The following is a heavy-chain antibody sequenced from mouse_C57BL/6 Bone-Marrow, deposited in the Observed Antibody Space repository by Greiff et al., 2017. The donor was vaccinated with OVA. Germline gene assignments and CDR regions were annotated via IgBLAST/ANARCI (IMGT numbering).Heavy chain of an antibody. CDR2: IWWDDDK. V-gene: IGHV8-8*01. J-gene: IGHJ4*01. CDR1: GFSLSTFGMG. Sequence: QVTLKVSGPGILQPSQTLSLTCSFSGFSLSTFGMGVGWIRQPSGKGPEWLAHIWWDDDKYYNPALKSRLTISKDTSKNQVFLKIANVDTADTATYYCARIEGYGSSSYYYAMDYWGQGTSVTVSS. CDR3: ARIEGYGSSSYYYAMDY. D-gene: IGHD1-1*01.